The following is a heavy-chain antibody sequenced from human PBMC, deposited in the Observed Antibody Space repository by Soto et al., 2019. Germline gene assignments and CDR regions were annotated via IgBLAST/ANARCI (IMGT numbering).Heavy chain of an antibody. J-gene: IGHJ5*02. CDR1: GFTFSSYS. CDR2: ISSSSSYI. CDR3: ARSYDILTGYYSWFDP. D-gene: IGHD3-9*01. V-gene: IGHV3-21*01. Sequence: GGSLRLSCAASGFTFSSYSMNWVRQAPGKGLEWVSSISSSSSYIYYADSVKGRFTISRDNAKNSLYLQMNSLRAEDTAVYYCARSYDILTGYYSWFDPWGQGTLVTVSS.